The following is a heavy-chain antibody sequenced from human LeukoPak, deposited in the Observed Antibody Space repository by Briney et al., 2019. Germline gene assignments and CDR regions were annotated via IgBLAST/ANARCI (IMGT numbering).Heavy chain of an antibody. D-gene: IGHD3-10*01. CDR2: IYYSGST. Sequence: SETLSLTCTVSGGSISSSSYYWGWIRQPPGKGLEWIGSIYYSGSTYYNPSLKSRVTISVDTSKNQFSLKLSSVTAADTAVYYCARVAGAMVRGVSPYDYYYMDVWGKGTTVTVSS. CDR1: GGSISSSSYY. V-gene: IGHV4-39*07. J-gene: IGHJ6*03. CDR3: ARVAGAMVRGVSPYDYYYMDV.